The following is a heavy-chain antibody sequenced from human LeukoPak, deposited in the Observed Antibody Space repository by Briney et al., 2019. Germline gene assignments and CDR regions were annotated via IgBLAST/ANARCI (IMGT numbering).Heavy chain of an antibody. CDR3: ARELELPIPRLDY. Sequence: GASVTVSCKASGGTFSSYAISWVRQAPGQGLEWRGRIIPILGIANYAQKFQGRVTITADKSTSTAYMELSSLRSEDTAVYYCARELELPIPRLDYWGQGTLVTVSS. CDR1: GGTFSSYA. D-gene: IGHD1-26*01. J-gene: IGHJ4*02. V-gene: IGHV1-69*10. CDR2: IIPILGIA.